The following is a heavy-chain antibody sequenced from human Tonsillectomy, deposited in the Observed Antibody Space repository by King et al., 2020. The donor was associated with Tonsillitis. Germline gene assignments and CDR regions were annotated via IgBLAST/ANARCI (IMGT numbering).Heavy chain of an antibody. CDR2: TNPSGGSS. CDR3: ARGCITIFGVVIDPGFFDL. J-gene: IGHJ2*01. CDR1: GYTFTSHY. Sequence: VQLVESGAEVKKPGASVKLSCKTSGYTFTSHYMHWVRQAPGQGLEWMGITNPSGGSSTYAQKFQGRVTLTRDTSTCTFYMELGSLRSEDTAVYYCARGCITIFGVVIDPGFFDLWGRGTLVTVSS. D-gene: IGHD3-3*01. V-gene: IGHV1-46*01.